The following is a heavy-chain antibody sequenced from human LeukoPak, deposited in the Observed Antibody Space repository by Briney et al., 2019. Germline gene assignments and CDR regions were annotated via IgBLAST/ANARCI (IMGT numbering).Heavy chain of an antibody. CDR2: VSAYNGNT. D-gene: IGHD6-19*01. V-gene: IGHV1-18*01. CDR1: GYTFTSYG. J-gene: IGHJ4*02. Sequence: APVKVSCKASGYTFTSYGVSWVRQAPGQGLEWMGWVSAYNGNTNFAQNFQGRVTMTTDTSTTTAYMELRSLRSDDTAVYYCARDGVAVAGTPIDYWGQGTLVTVSS. CDR3: ARDGVAVAGTPIDY.